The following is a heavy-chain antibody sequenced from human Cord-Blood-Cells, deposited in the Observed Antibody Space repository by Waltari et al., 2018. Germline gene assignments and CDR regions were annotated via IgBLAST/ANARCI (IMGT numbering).Heavy chain of an antibody. V-gene: IGHV4-39*01. CDR1: GGSFSSSSYS. CDR2: IYYSGST. D-gene: IGHD3-10*01. J-gene: IGHJ5*02. Sequence: QLTLQESGPRLVQPSELLSPPCTVSGGSFSSSSYSWGWIRPPPRKGLEWIGSIYYSGSTYYNPSLKSRVTISVDTSKNQFSLKLSSVTAADTAVYYCARQVWYGSGSYYNWFDPWGQGTLVTVSS. CDR3: ARQVWYGSGSYYNWFDP.